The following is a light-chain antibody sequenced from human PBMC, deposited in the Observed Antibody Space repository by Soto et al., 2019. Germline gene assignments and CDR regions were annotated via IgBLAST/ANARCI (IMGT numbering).Light chain of an antibody. Sequence: QSVLTQPASVSGSPGQSITISCSVSGSDIGTYNFVSWYQHHPGRAPKLIISEVANRPSGVSDRFSGSKSGSLASLTISGLQADDEAVYYCSSYTNTATLVVFGVGTQVTV. CDR1: GSDIGTYNF. J-gene: IGLJ3*02. V-gene: IGLV2-14*01. CDR2: EVA. CDR3: SSYTNTATLVV.